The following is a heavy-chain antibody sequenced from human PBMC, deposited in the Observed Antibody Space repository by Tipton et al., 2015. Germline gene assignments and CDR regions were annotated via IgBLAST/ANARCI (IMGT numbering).Heavy chain of an antibody. J-gene: IGHJ4*02. CDR3: AKVDYSSSAETGIHLDY. CDR1: GLTLTRSV. Sequence: SLRLSCAAPGLTLTRSVLHWVRQAPGKGLEWIAGLPGSADHYYYADSVKGRFTISRDNSKNTLYLQMNSLRADDTAVYYCAKVDYSSSAETGIHLDYWGQGTLVTVSS. D-gene: IGHD6-6*01. V-gene: IGHV3-23*01. CDR2: LPGSADHY.